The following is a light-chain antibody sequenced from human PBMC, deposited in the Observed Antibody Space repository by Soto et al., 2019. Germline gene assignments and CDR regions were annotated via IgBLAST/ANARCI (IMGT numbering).Light chain of an antibody. J-gene: IGKJ5*01. CDR2: DAT. CDR1: QTVDNF. Sequence: EIVLTQSPVIVSLSPGERATLSCRSIQTVDNFLAWYQLKPGKAPRLLIYDATKRATGTPARFSGSGSGTDFTLTISSLEPEDFAVYYCQQRSNWPPSITFGQGTRLEVK. V-gene: IGKV3-11*01. CDR3: QQRSNWPPSIT.